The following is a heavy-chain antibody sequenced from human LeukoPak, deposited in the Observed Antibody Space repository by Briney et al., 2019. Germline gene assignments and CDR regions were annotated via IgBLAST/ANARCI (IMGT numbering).Heavy chain of an antibody. Sequence: GASVKVSCKASGGTFSSYAISWVRQAPGQGLEWMGGIIPLFGTANYAQKFQGRVTITTDESTSTAYMELSSLRSEDTAVYYCARVSWDFWSGYLSPYYYYTDVWGKGTTVTVSS. CDR1: GGTFSSYA. V-gene: IGHV1-69*05. CDR2: IIPLFGTA. J-gene: IGHJ6*03. CDR3: ARVSWDFWSGYLSPYYYYTDV. D-gene: IGHD3-3*01.